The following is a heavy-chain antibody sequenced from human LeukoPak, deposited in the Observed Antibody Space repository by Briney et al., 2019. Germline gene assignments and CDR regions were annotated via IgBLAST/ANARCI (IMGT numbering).Heavy chain of an antibody. V-gene: IGHV3-48*04. D-gene: IGHD7-27*01. CDR1: GFTFSDYP. CDR3: ARDEKWGFDY. J-gene: IGHJ4*02. CDR2: IRGSGSGSGSGV. Sequence: GGSLSLSCAASGFTFSDYPMNWVRQAPGEGLEWISYIRGSGSGSGSGVYYADSVMGRFNISGDDAKNSLFRQMNSLRADDTAFYYCARDEKWGFDYWGQGALVTVSS.